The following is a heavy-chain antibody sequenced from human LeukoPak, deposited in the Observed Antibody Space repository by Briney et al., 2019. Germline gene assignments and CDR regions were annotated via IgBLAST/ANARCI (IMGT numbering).Heavy chain of an antibody. V-gene: IGHV1-2*04. CDR1: GYTFTGYY. D-gene: IGHD3-10*01. J-gene: IGHJ4*02. Sequence: ASVKVPCKASGYTFTGYYMHWVRQAPGQGLEWMGWINPNSGGTNYAQKFQGWVTMTRDTSISTAYMELSRLRSDDTAVYYCARETGRGYGSGSYYDYWGQGTLVTVSS. CDR2: INPNSGGT. CDR3: ARETGRGYGSGSYYDY.